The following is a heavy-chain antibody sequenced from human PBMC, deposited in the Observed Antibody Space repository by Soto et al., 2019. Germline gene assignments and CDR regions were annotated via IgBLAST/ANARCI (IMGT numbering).Heavy chain of an antibody. V-gene: IGHV1-69*13. Sequence: SVKVSCKASGGTFSSYAISWVRQAPGQGLEWMGGIIPIFGTANYAQKFQGRVTITADESTSTAYMELSSLRSEDTAVYYCARDGTFRDYGDYVPYYFDYWGQGTLVTVSS. CDR3: ARDGTFRDYGDYVPYYFDY. D-gene: IGHD4-17*01. J-gene: IGHJ4*02. CDR1: GGTFSSYA. CDR2: IIPIFGTA.